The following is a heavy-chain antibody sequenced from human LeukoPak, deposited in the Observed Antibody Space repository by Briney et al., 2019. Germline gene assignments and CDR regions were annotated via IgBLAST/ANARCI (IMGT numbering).Heavy chain of an antibody. J-gene: IGHJ4*02. D-gene: IGHD2/OR15-2a*01. CDR3: ARGPGWVGTTASMDY. CDR1: AYAFASTH. Sequence: ASVTVSFKASAYAFASTHINWVRQATGQGLEWMGWMNPHSGNTGYAQKFQGRVTMTSNTSISTAYMELSSLRSEDTAVYYCARGPGWVGTTASMDYWGQGTLVTVSS. CDR2: MNPHSGNT. V-gene: IGHV1-8*01.